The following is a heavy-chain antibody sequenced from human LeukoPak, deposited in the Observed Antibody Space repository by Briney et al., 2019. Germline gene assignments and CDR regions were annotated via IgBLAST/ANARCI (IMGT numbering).Heavy chain of an antibody. V-gene: IGHV3-7*01. CDR3: AKWGDYDILTGYYVSDF. CDR2: INYDGSET. CDR1: GFTFTKHW. J-gene: IGHJ4*02. D-gene: IGHD3-9*01. Sequence: PGGSLRLSCAASGFTFTKHWMSWVRQPPGKGLEWVANINYDGSETRYVDSVKGRLTISRDNAKNSLYLQMDSLRVEDTAVYYCAKWGDYDILTGYYVSDFWGQGTLVTVSS.